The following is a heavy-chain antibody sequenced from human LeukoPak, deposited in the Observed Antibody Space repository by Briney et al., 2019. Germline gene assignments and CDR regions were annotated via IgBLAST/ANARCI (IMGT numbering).Heavy chain of an antibody. CDR3: ARGGSGSGYLYYFDS. V-gene: IGHV1-2*02. J-gene: IGHJ4*02. D-gene: IGHD3-10*01. CDR2: INTNSGGT. CDR1: GYSFSDYP. Sequence: ASAKVSCKSSGYSFSDYPMHWVRQAPGQGLEWMGRINTNSGGTSYAQNFQGRVTMTRDTSISTTYMELSGLTSDDTAVYYCARGGSGSGYLYYFDSWGQGTLVSVSS.